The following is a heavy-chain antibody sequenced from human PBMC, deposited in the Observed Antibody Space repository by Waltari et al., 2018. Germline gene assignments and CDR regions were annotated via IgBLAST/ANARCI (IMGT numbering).Heavy chain of an antibody. CDR3: ASDGLNDWYFDL. V-gene: IGHV4-34*01. Sequence: QVQLQQWGAGLLKPSETLSLTCAVYGVSFSGYYWSWIRQPPGKGLEWIGEINHSGSTNYNPSLKSRVTISIDTSKNQFSLKLSSVTAADTAVYYCASDGLNDWYFDLWGRGTLVTVSS. CDR1: GVSFSGYY. D-gene: IGHD5-12*01. J-gene: IGHJ2*01. CDR2: INHSGST.